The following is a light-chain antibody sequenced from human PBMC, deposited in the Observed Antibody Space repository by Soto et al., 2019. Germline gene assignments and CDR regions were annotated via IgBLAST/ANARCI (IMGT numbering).Light chain of an antibody. Sequence: QSVLTQPPSVSAAPGQRVTISCSATSSNIATIYASWYQHLPGTAPRLLIYDNDRRPSGIPDRFSGSRSGTSATLGIAGLQAEDEADYYCQSYDNSLSGFYVFGTGTKVTVL. J-gene: IGLJ1*01. CDR1: SSNIATIY. CDR3: QSYDNSLSGFYV. V-gene: IGLV1-51*01. CDR2: DND.